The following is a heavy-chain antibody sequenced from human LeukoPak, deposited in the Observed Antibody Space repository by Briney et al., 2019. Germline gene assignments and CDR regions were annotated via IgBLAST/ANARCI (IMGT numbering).Heavy chain of an antibody. CDR2: IYYSGST. CDR3: ARDDGRDSSGWLREALYFDY. D-gene: IGHD6-19*01. Sequence: PSETLSLTCTVSGGSISSSSYYWGWIRQPPGKGLEWIGSIYYSGSTYYNPSLKSRVTISVDTSKNQFSLRLSSVTAADTAVYYCARDDGRDSSGWLREALYFDYWGQGTLVTVSS. CDR1: GGSISSSSYY. J-gene: IGHJ4*02. V-gene: IGHV4-39*02.